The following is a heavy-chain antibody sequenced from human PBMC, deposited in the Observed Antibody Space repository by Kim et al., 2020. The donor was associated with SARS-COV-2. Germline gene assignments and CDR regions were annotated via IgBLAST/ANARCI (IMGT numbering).Heavy chain of an antibody. J-gene: IGHJ4*02. V-gene: IGHV1-69*04. CDR3: SRDTYYYDSSGYY. Sequence: SVKVSCKASGGTFSSYTISWVRQAPGQGLEWMGRIIPILGIANYAQKFQGRVTITADKSTSTAYMELSSLRSEDTAVYYCSRDTYYYDSSGYYWGQGTLVTVSS. D-gene: IGHD3-22*01. CDR1: GGTFSSYT. CDR2: IIPILGIA.